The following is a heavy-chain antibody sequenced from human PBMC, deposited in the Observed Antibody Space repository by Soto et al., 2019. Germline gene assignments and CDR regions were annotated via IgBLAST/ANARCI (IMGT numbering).Heavy chain of an antibody. V-gene: IGHV3-23*01. CDR3: AKDVLAHSWYFDL. D-gene: IGHD3-3*02. CDR2: ISDSDVST. J-gene: IGHJ2*01. CDR1: GFTFSSYA. Sequence: EVQLLESGGGLVQPGGSLRLSCAASGFTFSSYAMNWVRQAPGKGLEWVSAISDSDVSTYYADSVKGRFTISRDNSKNTLSLQMNSLRAEDTALYYCAKDVLAHSWYFDLWGRGTLVTVSS.